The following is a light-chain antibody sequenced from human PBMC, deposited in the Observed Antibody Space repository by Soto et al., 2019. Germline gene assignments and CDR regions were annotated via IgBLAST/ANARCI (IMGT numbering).Light chain of an antibody. CDR1: QSISRTY. CDR2: DAS. V-gene: IGKV3-20*01. CDR3: HHDDSARWT. Sequence: EIVLTQSQGTLSLSPGERATLSCRASQSISRTYLTRYHQRPGQDPRLLIYDASRSSTGIPDRFSGSGSGTAFSLTISRLEPEDFAVYSCHHDDSARWTFGRGTKVDIK. J-gene: IGKJ1*01.